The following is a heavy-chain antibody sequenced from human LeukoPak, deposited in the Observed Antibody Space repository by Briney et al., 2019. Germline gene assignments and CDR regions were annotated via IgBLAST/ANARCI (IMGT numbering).Heavy chain of an antibody. D-gene: IGHD6-19*01. CDR2: IPILGIA. CDR1: GGTFSSYA. V-gene: IGHV1-69*04. CDR3: ARATAVAGTHSDY. J-gene: IGHJ4*02. Sequence: ASVKVSCKASGGTFSSYAISWVRQAPGQGLEWMGRIPILGIANYAQKFQGRVTITADKSTSTAYMELSSLRSEDTAVYYCARATAVAGTHSDYWGQGTLVTVSS.